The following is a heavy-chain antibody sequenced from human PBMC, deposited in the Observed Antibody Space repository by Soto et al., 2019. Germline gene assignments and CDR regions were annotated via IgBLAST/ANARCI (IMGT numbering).Heavy chain of an antibody. V-gene: IGHV3-30*18. CDR1: GFTFSSYG. CDR2: ISYDGSNK. J-gene: IGHJ4*02. Sequence: QVQLVESGGGVVQPGRSLRLSCAASGFTFSSYGMHWVRQAPGKGLEWVAVISYDGSNKYYADSVKGRFTISRDSSKNTLYLQMNSLRAEDTAVYYCAKDRQWLVHELDYWGQGTLVTVSS. CDR3: AKDRQWLVHELDY. D-gene: IGHD6-19*01.